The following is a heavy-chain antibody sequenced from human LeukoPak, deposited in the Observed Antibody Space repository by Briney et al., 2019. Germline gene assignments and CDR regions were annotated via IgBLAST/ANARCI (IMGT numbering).Heavy chain of an antibody. D-gene: IGHD3-22*01. CDR2: IKSKTDGGTT. J-gene: IGHJ4*02. CDR3: TTVYTMIAPGADY. V-gene: IGHV3-15*07. Sequence: PGGSLRLSCVVSGFTFSSYTMNWVRQAPGKGLEWVGRIKSKTDGGTTDYAAPVKGRFTISRDDSKNTLYLQMNSLKTEDTAVYYCTTVYTMIAPGADYWGQGTLVTVSS. CDR1: GFTFSSYT.